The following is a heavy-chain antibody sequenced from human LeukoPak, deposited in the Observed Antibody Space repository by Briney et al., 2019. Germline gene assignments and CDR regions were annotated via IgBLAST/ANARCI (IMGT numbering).Heavy chain of an antibody. D-gene: IGHD3-10*01. V-gene: IGHV3-23*01. CDR2: ISGSGGST. CDR3: AKGRFGESNISPGDY. Sequence: PGGSLRLSCAASGFTFSSYAMSWVRQAPGKGLEWVSAISGSGGSTYYADSVKGRFTISRDNSKNTLYLQMNSLRAEDTAVYYCAKGRFGESNISPGDYWGQGTLVTVSS. J-gene: IGHJ4*02. CDR1: GFTFSSYA.